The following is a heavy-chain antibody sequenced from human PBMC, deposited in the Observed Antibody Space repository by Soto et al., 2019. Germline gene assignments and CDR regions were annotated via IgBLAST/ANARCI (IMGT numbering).Heavy chain of an antibody. CDR3: ARSQGSSTSLEIYYYYYYGMDD. V-gene: IGHV1-69*01. CDR2: IIHISGTA. J-gene: IGHJ6*02. D-gene: IGHD2-2*01. Sequence: QVQLVQSGAEVKKPGSSVKVSCKASGGTFSSYAISWVRQAPGQGLEWMGGIIHISGTANYAQKFQGRVTITADESTSTAYMELSSLRSEDTAVYYCARSQGSSTSLEIYYYYYYGMDDWGQGTTVTVSS. CDR1: GGTFSSYA.